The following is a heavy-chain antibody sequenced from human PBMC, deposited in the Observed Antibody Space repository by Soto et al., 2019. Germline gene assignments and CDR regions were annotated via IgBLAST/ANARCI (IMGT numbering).Heavy chain of an antibody. Sequence: QVPLQESGPGLVKPSETLSLTGTVSGGSVSSGDYFWSWIRQPPGKGLEWIGHIYFSGSTYSNPSLRSRLTLAIEQSKTQFSLKRTSVTAADTAVYYCARTTEYNYGLDYWGQGTLVTVSS. CDR1: GGSVSSGDYF. D-gene: IGHD5-18*01. CDR2: IYFSGST. J-gene: IGHJ4*02. V-gene: IGHV4-30-4*01. CDR3: ARTTEYNYGLDY.